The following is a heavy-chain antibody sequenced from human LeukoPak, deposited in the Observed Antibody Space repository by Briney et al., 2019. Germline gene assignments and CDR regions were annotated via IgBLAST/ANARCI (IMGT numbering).Heavy chain of an antibody. J-gene: IGHJ3*02. CDR3: AKDKGSVTTGAFDI. Sequence: GGSLRLSCAASGFTFDDYAMHWVRQTPGKGLEWVSGISWNSGRIGYADSVKGRFTISRDNAKNSLYLQVTSLTAEDTALYYCAKDKGSVTTGAFDIWGQGTMVTVSS. V-gene: IGHV3-9*01. CDR1: GFTFDDYA. D-gene: IGHD4-11*01. CDR2: ISWNSGRI.